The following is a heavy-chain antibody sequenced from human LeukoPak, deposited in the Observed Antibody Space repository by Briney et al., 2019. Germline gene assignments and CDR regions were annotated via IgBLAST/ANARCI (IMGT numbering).Heavy chain of an antibody. CDR2: IYYSGST. CDR1: GDSISTFY. Sequence: SETLSLTCTVSGDSISTFYWTWIRQPPGKGLEWIGYIYYSGSTNYNPSLKSRVTISVDTSKNQFSLKLSSVTAADTAVYYCARDAEDWYFDLWGRGTLVTVSS. J-gene: IGHJ2*01. CDR3: ARDAEDWYFDL. V-gene: IGHV4-59*01.